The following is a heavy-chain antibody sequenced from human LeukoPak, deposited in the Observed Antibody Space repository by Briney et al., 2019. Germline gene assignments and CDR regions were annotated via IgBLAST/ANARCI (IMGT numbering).Heavy chain of an antibody. Sequence: SGTLSLTCAVSGGSISSSNWWSWLRQPPGKDLEWIGQIYHSGSTNYNPSLNSRVTISVDKSKNQFSLKLSSVTAADTAVYYCARVVARAFDIWGQGIMVTVS. CDR3: ARVVARAFDI. V-gene: IGHV4-4*02. CDR2: IYHSGST. D-gene: IGHD2-2*01. J-gene: IGHJ3*02. CDR1: GGSISSSNW.